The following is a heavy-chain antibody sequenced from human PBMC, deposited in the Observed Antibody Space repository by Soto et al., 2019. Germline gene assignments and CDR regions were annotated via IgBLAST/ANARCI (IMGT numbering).Heavy chain of an antibody. CDR2: INGDGGGNGGST. CDR1: GFTFSNYA. V-gene: IGHV3-23*01. D-gene: IGHD3-9*01. CDR3: AERSLTWYLGLDY. J-gene: IGHJ4*02. Sequence: EVQLLESGGGLVQPGGSLRLSCAASGFTFSNYAMTWVRQAPGKGLEWVSAINGDGGGNGGSTYYADSVKGRFTISRDNSRNTLYLHMNNLRVEDTAVYYCAERSLTWYLGLDYWGQGALVTVSS.